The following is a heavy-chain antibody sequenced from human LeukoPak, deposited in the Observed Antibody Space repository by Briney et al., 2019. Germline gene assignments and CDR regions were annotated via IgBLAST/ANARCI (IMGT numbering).Heavy chain of an antibody. Sequence: PGGSLRLSCAASGFTVGSGRRMSWVRQAPGEGLEWISTIYSDDATNYGDSVKGRFTISRDNSRNTLDLQMNSLRVEDMAVYYCVRERFNNDYEAWGQGILVTVSS. CDR1: GFTVGSGR. CDR2: IYSDDAT. CDR3: VRERFNNDYEA. J-gene: IGHJ5*02. D-gene: IGHD3-22*01. V-gene: IGHV3-53*01.